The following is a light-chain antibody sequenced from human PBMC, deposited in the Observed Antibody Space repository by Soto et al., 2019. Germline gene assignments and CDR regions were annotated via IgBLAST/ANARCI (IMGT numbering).Light chain of an antibody. CDR3: QQYGSSPGT. V-gene: IGKV3-15*01. Sequence: DRVMTQSPATLSLSKGERATLSCRASQSVNSNLAWYQQTPGQAPRLLIYGASTRATGIPARFTGSGSGTDFTLTISRLESEDFAVYYCQQYGSSPGTFGQGTKVDI. J-gene: IGKJ1*01. CDR1: QSVNSN. CDR2: GAS.